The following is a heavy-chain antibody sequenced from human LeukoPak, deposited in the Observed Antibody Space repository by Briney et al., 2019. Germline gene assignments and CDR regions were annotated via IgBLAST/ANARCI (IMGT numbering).Heavy chain of an antibody. CDR1: GFTFSTYA. CDR2: ISDGGSDT. Sequence: GGSLRLSCAASGFTFSTYAMSWVRQAPGKGLDWVSTISDGGSDTHYADSVKGRFTISRDNSKNTLYLQMNSLRAEDTAVYYCAKALYGDYGRFNYWGQGTLVTVSS. CDR3: AKALYGDYGRFNY. D-gene: IGHD4-17*01. V-gene: IGHV3-23*01. J-gene: IGHJ4*02.